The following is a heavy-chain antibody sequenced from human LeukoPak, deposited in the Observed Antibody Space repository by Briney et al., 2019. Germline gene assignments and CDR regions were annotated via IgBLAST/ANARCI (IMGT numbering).Heavy chain of an antibody. Sequence: SVKVSCKASLGSFSSYAISWVRQAPGQGLEWMGRIIPILGIANYAQKFQGRVTITADKSTSTAYMELSSLRSEDTAVYYCARGPGIAAAGLDYWGQGTLVTVSS. CDR2: IIPILGIA. D-gene: IGHD6-13*01. V-gene: IGHV1-69*04. J-gene: IGHJ4*02. CDR1: LGSFSSYA. CDR3: ARGPGIAAAGLDY.